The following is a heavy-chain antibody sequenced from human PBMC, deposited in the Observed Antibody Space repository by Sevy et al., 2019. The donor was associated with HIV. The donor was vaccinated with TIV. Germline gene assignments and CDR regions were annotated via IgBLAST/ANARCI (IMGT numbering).Heavy chain of an antibody. J-gene: IGHJ4*02. V-gene: IGHV3-30*04. CDR1: GFSFNGYA. D-gene: IGHD3-16*02. CDR3: VREGRNYEYVWGTYHSGF. Sequence: GGSLRLSCAASGFSFNGYATHWVRQAPGKGLEWLAVISYDGSVKYYTESVKGRFTISRDNTKNTLFLQLNSLRPEDTAVYYCVREGRNYEYVWGTYHSGFRAQGTLVTVSS. CDR2: ISYDGSVK.